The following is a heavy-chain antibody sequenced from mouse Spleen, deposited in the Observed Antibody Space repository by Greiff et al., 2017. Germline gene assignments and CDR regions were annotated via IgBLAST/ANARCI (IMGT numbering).Heavy chain of an antibody. D-gene: IGHD4-1*02. CDR2: IRNKANGYTT. V-gene: IGHV7-3*02. CDR1: GFTFTDYY. Sequence: EVQVVESGGGLVQPGGSLRLSCATSGFTFTDYYMSWVRQPPGKALEWLGFIRNKANGYTTEYSASVKGRFTISRDNSQSILYLQMNTLRAEDSATYYCARVSTGTEWYFDVWGAGTTVTVSS. J-gene: IGHJ1*01. CDR3: ARVSTGTEWYFDV.